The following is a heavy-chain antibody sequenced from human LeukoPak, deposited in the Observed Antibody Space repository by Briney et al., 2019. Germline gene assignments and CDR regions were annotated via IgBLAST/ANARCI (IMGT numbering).Heavy chain of an antibody. J-gene: IGHJ4*02. V-gene: IGHV3-23*01. D-gene: IGHD3-9*01. CDR2: ISGSGGST. CDR1: GFTFSSYA. Sequence: GGSLRLSCAASGFTFSSYAMSWVRQAPGKGLEWVSAISGSGGSTYYADSVKGRFTISRDNSKNTLYLQMNSLRAEDTAVYYCAKDLSDLRYFDWLSTGGYYWGQGTLVTVSS. CDR3: AKDLSDLRYFDWLSTGGYY.